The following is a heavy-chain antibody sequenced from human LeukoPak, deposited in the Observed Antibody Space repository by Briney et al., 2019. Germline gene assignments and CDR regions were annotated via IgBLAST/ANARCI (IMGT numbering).Heavy chain of an antibody. V-gene: IGHV4-30-4*01. CDR1: GGSISSDNYQ. CDR2: INYSGST. J-gene: IGHJ5*02. Sequence: PSETLSLTCTVSGGSISSDNYQWSWIRQPPGKGLEWIGYINYSGSTYYNPSLKSRVTISVDTSKNQLSLKLSSVTAADTAMYYCARYGSGSTWFDPWGQGTLVTVSS. D-gene: IGHD3-10*01. CDR3: ARYGSGSTWFDP.